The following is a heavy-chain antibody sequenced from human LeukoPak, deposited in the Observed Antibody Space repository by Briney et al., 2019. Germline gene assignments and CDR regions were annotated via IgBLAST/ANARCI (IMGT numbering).Heavy chain of an antibody. CDR2: IGTASDT. CDR3: ARGPSRGKYSSRDV. J-gene: IGHJ6*04. D-gene: IGHD2-15*01. Sequence: GGSLRLSCAASGFTFSSFDMHWVRQPTGKGLEWVSTIGTASDTYYSGSFEGRFTPSRDNAKNSLYLQMNSLTAGDTAVYYCARGPSRGKYSSRDVWGKGTTVSVSS. V-gene: IGHV3-13*01. CDR1: GFTFSSFD.